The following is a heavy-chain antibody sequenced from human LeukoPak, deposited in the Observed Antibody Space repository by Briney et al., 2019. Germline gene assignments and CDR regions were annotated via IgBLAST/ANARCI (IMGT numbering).Heavy chain of an antibody. V-gene: IGHV4-39*01. CDR1: GVSISSSNSY. Sequence: SETLSLTCTVSGVSISSSNSYWGWIRQPPGKGLEWIGSIYYSGNTYYNASLKSQVSISIDTSKNQFSLKLSSVTAADTAVYYCARFSGWLREGYYYYMDVWGKGTTVTVSS. CDR3: ARFSGWLREGYYYYMDV. J-gene: IGHJ6*03. D-gene: IGHD6-19*01. CDR2: IYYSGNT.